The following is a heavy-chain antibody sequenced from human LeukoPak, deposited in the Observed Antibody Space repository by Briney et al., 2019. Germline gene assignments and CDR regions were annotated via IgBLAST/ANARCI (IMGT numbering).Heavy chain of an antibody. J-gene: IGHJ4*02. CDR1: GYTFTDYY. CDR3: ARAAYYYDGSGYYLGD. D-gene: IGHD3-22*01. CDR2: INPNSGGT. V-gene: IGHV1-2*06. Sequence: ASVNVSCKASGYTFTDYYMHWVRQAPGQGLEWMGRINPNSGGTIYAQKFQARVTMTRDTSISTAYMELSRLRSDDTALYYCARAAYYYDGSGYYLGDWGQGTLVTVSS.